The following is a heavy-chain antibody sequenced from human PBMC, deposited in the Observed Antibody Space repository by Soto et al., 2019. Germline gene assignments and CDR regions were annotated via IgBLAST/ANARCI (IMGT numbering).Heavy chain of an antibody. CDR1: GFTFSSYG. CDR2: ISYDGSNK. V-gene: IGHV3-30*18. CDR3: AKGSTAMTYFDY. D-gene: IGHD5-18*01. J-gene: IGHJ4*02. Sequence: QVQLVESGGGVVQPGRSLRLSCAASGFTFSSYGMHWVRQAPGKGLEWGAVISYDGSNKYYADSVKGRFTISRDNSKNTLDLHMNSLRAEDTAVYYCAKGSTAMTYFDYWGQGTLVTVSS.